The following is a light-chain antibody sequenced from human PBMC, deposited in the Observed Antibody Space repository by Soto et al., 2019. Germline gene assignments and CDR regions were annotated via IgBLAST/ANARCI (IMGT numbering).Light chain of an antibody. CDR3: QHLHSYPLS. CDR1: QDIGSY. J-gene: IGKJ4*01. V-gene: IGKV1-9*01. CDR2: TAS. Sequence: DIQLTQSPAFLSASVGDRVSITCRASQDIGSYLAWYQQKSGKAPKLLIHTASTLQTGVPFRFSGSGSGTEFTLTSSSLQPGDFATYYCQHLHSYPLSFGGGTEVEIK.